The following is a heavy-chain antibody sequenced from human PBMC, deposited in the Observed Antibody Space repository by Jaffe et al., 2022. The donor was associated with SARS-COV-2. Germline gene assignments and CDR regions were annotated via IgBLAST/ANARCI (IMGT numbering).Heavy chain of an antibody. CDR2: ISSNGGST. Sequence: EVQLVESGGGLVQPGGSLRLSCAASGFTFSSYAMHWVRQAPGKGLEYVSAISSNGGSTYYANSVKGRFTISRDNSKNTLYLQMGSLRAEDMAVYYCAREVVVRSLYYGMDVWGQGTTVTVSS. J-gene: IGHJ6*02. CDR1: GFTFSSYA. V-gene: IGHV3-64*01. D-gene: IGHD3-22*01. CDR3: AREVVVRSLYYGMDV.